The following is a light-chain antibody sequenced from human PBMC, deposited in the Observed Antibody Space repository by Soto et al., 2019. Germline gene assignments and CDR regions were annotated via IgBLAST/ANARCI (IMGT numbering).Light chain of an antibody. CDR2: DVS. CDR3: SSYTSLTTEV. V-gene: IGLV2-14*03. Sequence: QSVLTQPASVSGSPGQSITIACTGTSSDIGAYNSVSWYQQHPGKAPKLIIYDVSSRPSGISNRFSGSKSGNTASLTISGLMADDDATYYCSSYTSLTTEVFGGGTKLTVL. J-gene: IGLJ3*02. CDR1: SSDIGAYNS.